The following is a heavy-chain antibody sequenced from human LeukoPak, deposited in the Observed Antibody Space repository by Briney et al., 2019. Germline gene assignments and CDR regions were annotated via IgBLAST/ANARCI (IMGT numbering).Heavy chain of an antibody. CDR1: GFTIDDYA. D-gene: IGHD4-23*01. V-gene: IGHV3-43*02. CDR3: AKDGDQGYGGKTVYYYYYGMDV. CDR2: ISGDGGCT. J-gene: IGHJ6*02. Sequence: GGSLRLSCAASGFTIDDYAMHWVRQAPGKGLEWVSLISGDGGCTYYADSVKGRFTISRDNSKNSLYLQMNSLRTEDTALYYCAKDGDQGYGGKTVYYYYYGMDVWGQGTTVTVSS.